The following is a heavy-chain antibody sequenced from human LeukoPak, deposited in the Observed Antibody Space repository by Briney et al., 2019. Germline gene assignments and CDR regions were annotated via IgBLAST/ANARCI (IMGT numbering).Heavy chain of an antibody. CDR1: GYSFTSYW. V-gene: IGHV5-51*01. D-gene: IGHD4-17*01. CDR2: IYPGDSDT. J-gene: IGHJ5*02. CDR3: ARDNTVTANWFDP. Sequence: GESLKISCKGSGYSFTSYWIGWVRQMPGKGLEWMGIIYPGDSDTRYSPSFQGQVTLSADKSISTAYLQWSSLKASDTAMYYCARDNTVTANWFDPWGQGTLVTVSS.